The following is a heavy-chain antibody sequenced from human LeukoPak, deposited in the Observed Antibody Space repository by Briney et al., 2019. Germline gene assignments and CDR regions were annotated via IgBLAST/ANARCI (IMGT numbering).Heavy chain of an antibody. CDR2: ISYDGSNK. J-gene: IGHJ6*04. V-gene: IGHV3-30*18. D-gene: IGHD3-3*01. Sequence: GGSLRLSCAASGITFSSYGMHWVRQAPGKGLEWVAVISYDGSNKYYADSVKGRFTISRDNSKNTLYLQMNSLRAEDTAVYYCAKGRSIFGVVIIGALDVWGKGTTVTVSS. CDR3: AKGRSIFGVVIIGALDV. CDR1: GITFSSYG.